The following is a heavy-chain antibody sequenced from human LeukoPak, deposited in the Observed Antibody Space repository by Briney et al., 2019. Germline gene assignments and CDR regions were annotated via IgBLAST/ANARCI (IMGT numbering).Heavy chain of an antibody. J-gene: IGHJ5*02. CDR2: MNPNSGNT. V-gene: IGHV1-8*02. Sequence: ASVKVSCKASGGTFSSYDINWVRQATGQGLEWMGWMNPNSGNTGYAQKFQGRVTMTRNTSISTAYMELSSLRSEDTAVYYCARAPIRGATRYRWFDPWGQGTLVTVSS. D-gene: IGHD1-26*01. CDR1: GGTFSSYD. CDR3: ARAPIRGATRYRWFDP.